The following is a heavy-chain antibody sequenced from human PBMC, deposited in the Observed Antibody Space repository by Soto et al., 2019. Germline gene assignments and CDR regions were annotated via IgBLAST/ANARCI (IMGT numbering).Heavy chain of an antibody. J-gene: IGHJ5*02. CDR2: ISSSGRST. Sequence: VGSLRLSCAASGFTFSDFNMNWVRQAPGKGLEWISYISSSGRSTYYADSVKGRFTISRDNANNSLFLQMNSLVDEDSAVYYCAKETFFFESRTSYSAQRPRWFGPWGPGTLVTVSS. D-gene: IGHD2-21*01. V-gene: IGHV3-48*02. CDR1: GFTFSDFN. CDR3: AKETFFFESRTSYSAQRPRWFGP.